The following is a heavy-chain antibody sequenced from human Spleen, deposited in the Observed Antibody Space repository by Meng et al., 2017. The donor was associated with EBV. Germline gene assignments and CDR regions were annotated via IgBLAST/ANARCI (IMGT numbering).Heavy chain of an antibody. CDR1: GYTFTNYG. CDR3: ARVEVGITSGDY. V-gene: IGHV1-18*04. D-gene: IGHD1-26*01. CDR2: ISAYNGNT. Sequence: QAQLVGAGGEVRKTWAPVKVSCKASGYTFTNYGITWVRQAPGQGLEWMGWISAYNGNTNYAQTLQGRLTMTTDTSTSTAYMELRSLRSDDTAVYYCARVEVGITSGDYWGQGTLVTVSS. J-gene: IGHJ4*02.